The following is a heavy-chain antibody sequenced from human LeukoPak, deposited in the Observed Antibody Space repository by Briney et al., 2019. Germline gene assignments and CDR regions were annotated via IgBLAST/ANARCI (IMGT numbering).Heavy chain of an antibody. J-gene: IGHJ4*02. Sequence: GGSLRLSCAASGFTFSKAWMSWVRQAPGKGLEWVGRIKSKTDGGTTDYAAPVKGRFTISRDDSKNTLYLQMNSLKTEDTAVYYCTTDPMVLITIFRLEGYWGQGTLVTVSS. V-gene: IGHV3-15*01. CDR2: IKSKTDGGTT. D-gene: IGHD3-3*01. CDR1: GFTFSKAW. CDR3: TTDPMVLITIFRLEGY.